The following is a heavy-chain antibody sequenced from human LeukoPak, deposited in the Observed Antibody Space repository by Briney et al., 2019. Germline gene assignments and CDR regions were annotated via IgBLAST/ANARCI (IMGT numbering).Heavy chain of an antibody. J-gene: IGHJ4*02. V-gene: IGHV3-23*01. Sequence: GGSLRLSCAASGFTFSSYAMSWVRQAPGKGLEWVSAISGSGGSTYYADSVKGRFTISRDNSKNALYLQMNSLRAEDTAVYYCAKGEPYYDSSTYFDYWGQGTLVTVSS. CDR3: AKGEPYYDSSTYFDY. CDR1: GFTFSSYA. D-gene: IGHD3-22*01. CDR2: ISGSGGST.